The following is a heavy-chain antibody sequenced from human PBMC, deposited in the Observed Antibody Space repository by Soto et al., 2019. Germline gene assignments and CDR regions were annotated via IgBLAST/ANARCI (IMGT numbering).Heavy chain of an antibody. Sequence: PGGSLRLSCAASGFTLSSHTMNWVRQAPGKGLEWVSSISSDSSYKYYTDSVKGRFTVSRDNAKNSLYLQMDSLRAEDTAVYYCARGYCTRTSCYIGGFYYYGMDVCGQGTTVTVSS. CDR3: ARGYCTRTSCYIGGFYYYGMDV. V-gene: IGHV3-21*01. J-gene: IGHJ6*02. D-gene: IGHD2-2*01. CDR1: GFTLSSHT. CDR2: ISSDSSYK.